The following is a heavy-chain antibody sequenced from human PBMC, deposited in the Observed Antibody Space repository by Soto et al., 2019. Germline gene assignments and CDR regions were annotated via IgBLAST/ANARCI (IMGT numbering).Heavy chain of an antibody. Sequence: SETLSLTCTVSGGSISSGGYYWSWIRQHPGKGLEWIGYIYYSGSAYHNPSLKSRVTISVDTSKNQFSLKLSSVTAADTAVYYCARIEVDCTRTSCYYYFDYWGQGALVTVSS. J-gene: IGHJ4*02. CDR3: ARIEVDCTRTSCYYYFDY. D-gene: IGHD2-2*01. V-gene: IGHV4-31*03. CDR2: IYYSGSA. CDR1: GGSISSGGYY.